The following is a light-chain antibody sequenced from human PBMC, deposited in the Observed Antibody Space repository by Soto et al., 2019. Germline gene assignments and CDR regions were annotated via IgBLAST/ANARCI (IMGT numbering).Light chain of an antibody. V-gene: IGKV3D-20*01. CDR3: QQYGNSPPQT. Sequence: EIVLTQSPATLSLSPGERVTLSCGASQSVSGNYLAWYQQRPGLAPRLLIYDTSYRATGIPDRFSGSGSGTDFTLTISRLEPEDFAVYYCQQYGNSPPQTFGQGTKVEIK. J-gene: IGKJ1*01. CDR1: QSVSGNY. CDR2: DTS.